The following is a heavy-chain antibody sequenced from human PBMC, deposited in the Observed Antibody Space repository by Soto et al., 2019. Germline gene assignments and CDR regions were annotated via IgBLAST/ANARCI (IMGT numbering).Heavy chain of an antibody. Sequence: GASVKVSCKASGGTFSSYAISWVRQAPGQGLEWMGGIIPIFGTANYAQKFQGRVTITADESTSTAYMELSSLRSEDTAVYYCTTSSGGIDAFDIWGQGTMVTVSS. D-gene: IGHD2-15*01. CDR3: TTSSGGIDAFDI. J-gene: IGHJ3*02. CDR1: GGTFSSYA. CDR2: IIPIFGTA. V-gene: IGHV1-69*13.